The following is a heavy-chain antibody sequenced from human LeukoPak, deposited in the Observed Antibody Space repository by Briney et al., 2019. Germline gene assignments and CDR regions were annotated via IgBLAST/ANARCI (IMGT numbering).Heavy chain of an antibody. D-gene: IGHD6-13*01. V-gene: IGHV3-21*01. CDR1: GFTFSSYS. Sequence: PGGSLRLSCAASGFTFSSYSMNWVRQAPGKGLEWVSSISSSSSYIYYADSVKGRFTISRDNAKNSLYLQMDSLRAEDTAVYYCAGVGPEAAAGMGNAFDIWGQGTMVTVSS. CDR3: AGVGPEAAAGMGNAFDI. J-gene: IGHJ3*02. CDR2: ISSSSSYI.